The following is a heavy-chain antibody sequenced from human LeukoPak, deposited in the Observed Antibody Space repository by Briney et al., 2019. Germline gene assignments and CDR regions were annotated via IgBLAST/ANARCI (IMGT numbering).Heavy chain of an antibody. CDR1: GGTFSSYA. Sequence: ASVKVSCKASGGTFSSYAISWVRQAPGQGLEWMGGIIPIFGTANYAQKFQGRVTITTDESTSTAYMELSSLRSDDTAVYYCARGQGDYDFDYWGQGTLVTVSS. J-gene: IGHJ4*02. D-gene: IGHD4-17*01. CDR2: IIPIFGTA. CDR3: ARGQGDYDFDY. V-gene: IGHV1-69*05.